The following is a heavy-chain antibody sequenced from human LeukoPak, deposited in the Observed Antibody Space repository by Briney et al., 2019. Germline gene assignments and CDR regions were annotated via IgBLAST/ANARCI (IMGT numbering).Heavy chain of an antibody. CDR2: IYYSGST. Sequence: SGXXXXSSSYYWGWIRQPPGKGLEWIGSIYYSGSTYYNPSLKSRVTISVDTSKNQFSLKLSSVTAADTAVYYCARGYSSGYYWFDPWGQGTLVTVSS. V-gene: IGHV4-39*01. J-gene: IGHJ5*02. CDR1: GXXXXSSSYY. CDR3: ARGYSSGYYWFDP. D-gene: IGHD3-22*01.